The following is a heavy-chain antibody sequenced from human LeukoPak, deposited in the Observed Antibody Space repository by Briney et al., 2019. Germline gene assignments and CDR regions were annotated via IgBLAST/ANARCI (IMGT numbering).Heavy chain of an antibody. V-gene: IGHV1-18*01. CDR3: ARDESDYHCSSNSCRTSWFDP. J-gene: IGHJ5*02. Sequence: ASVKVSCKASGYTFTSYGISWVRQAPGQGLEWMGWISAYNGDTNYAQKLQGRVTMTTDTSTSTAYVELRSLRSDDTAVYYCARDESDYHCSSNSCRTSWFDPWGQGTLVTVSS. CDR1: GYTFTSYG. CDR2: ISAYNGDT. D-gene: IGHD2-2*01.